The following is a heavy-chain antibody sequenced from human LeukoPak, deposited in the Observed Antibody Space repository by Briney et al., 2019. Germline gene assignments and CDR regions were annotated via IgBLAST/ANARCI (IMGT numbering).Heavy chain of an antibody. V-gene: IGHV3-21*01. CDR2: ISSSSSYI. Sequence: GGSLRLSCAASGFTFSSYSMNWVRQAPGKGLEWVSSISSSSSYIYYADSVKGRFTISRDNSKNTLYLQMNSLRAEDTAVYYCAREVGSSGWSWDIWGQGTMVTVSS. CDR1: GFTFSSYS. J-gene: IGHJ3*02. D-gene: IGHD6-19*01. CDR3: AREVGSSGWSWDI.